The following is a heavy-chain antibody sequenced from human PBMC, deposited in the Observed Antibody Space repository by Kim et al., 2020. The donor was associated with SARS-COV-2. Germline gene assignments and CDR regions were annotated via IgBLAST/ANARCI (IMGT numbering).Heavy chain of an antibody. V-gene: IGHV3-48*04. J-gene: IGHJ4*02. D-gene: IGHD5-18*01. Sequence: IYYADSVKGRFTISRDNAKNSLYLEMNSRRAEDTAVYYCARVGYGPPFDYWGQGTLVTVSS. CDR2: I. CDR3: ARVGYGPPFDY.